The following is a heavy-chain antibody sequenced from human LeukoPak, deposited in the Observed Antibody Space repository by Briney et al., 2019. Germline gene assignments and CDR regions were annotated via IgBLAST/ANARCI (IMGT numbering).Heavy chain of an antibody. V-gene: IGHV3-15*01. J-gene: IGHJ6*02. CDR3: ATAILERRLRYYYGMDV. CDR1: GFTFINAW. D-gene: IGHD1-1*01. CDR2: IKSKVNGETA. Sequence: PGGSLRLSCAASGFTFINAWLSWVRQAPGKGLEWVGRIKSKVNGETADYAAPVKGRFTISRDDSKNTLYLQMNSLKTEDTAVYYCATAILERRLRYYYGMDVWGQGTTVTVSS.